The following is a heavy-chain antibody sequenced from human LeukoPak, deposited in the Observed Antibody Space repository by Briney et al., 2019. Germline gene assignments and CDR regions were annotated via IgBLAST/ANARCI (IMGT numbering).Heavy chain of an antibody. CDR2: IIGNGGSA. V-gene: IGHV3-23*01. Sequence: GGSLRLSCAASGFSFSSYAMSWVRQAPGKGLEWVSTIIGNGGSADFADSVKGRFTISRDNSKNTLYMQMNSLRAEDTAVYYCAKKPASSGNRGSSWFDPWGQGALVTVSS. D-gene: IGHD1-1*01. CDR1: GFSFSSYA. J-gene: IGHJ5*02. CDR3: AKKPASSGNRGSSWFDP.